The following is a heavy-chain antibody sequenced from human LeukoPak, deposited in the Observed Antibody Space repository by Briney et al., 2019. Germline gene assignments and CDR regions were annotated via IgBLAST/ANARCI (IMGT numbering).Heavy chain of an antibody. J-gene: IGHJ4*02. Sequence: GGSLRLSCAASGFTFSSYSMNWVRQAPGKGLEWVSGINWNGGSTGYADSVKGRFTISRDNAKNSLYLQMNNLRAEDTALYYCASGGIYYGAAFDFWGQGTLVTVSS. CDR1: GFTFSSYS. CDR3: ASGGIYYGAAFDF. V-gene: IGHV3-20*04. CDR2: INWNGGST. D-gene: IGHD1-26*01.